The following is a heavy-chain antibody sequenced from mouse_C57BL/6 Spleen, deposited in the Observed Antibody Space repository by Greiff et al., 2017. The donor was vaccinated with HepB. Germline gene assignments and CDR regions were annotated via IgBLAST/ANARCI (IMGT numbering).Heavy chain of an antibody. CDR1: GYTFTSYT. Sequence: VQLQQSGAELARPGASVKMSCKASGYTFTSYTMHWVKQRPGQGLEWIGYINPSSGYTKYNQKFKDKATLTADKSSSTAYMQLSSLTSEDSAVYYFAIDPYFDYWGQSTTLTVSS. CDR2: INPSSGYT. V-gene: IGHV1-4*01. J-gene: IGHJ2*01. CDR3: AIDPYFDY.